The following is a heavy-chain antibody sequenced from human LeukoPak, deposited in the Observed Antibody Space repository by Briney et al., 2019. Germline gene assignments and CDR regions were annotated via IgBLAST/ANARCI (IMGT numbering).Heavy chain of an antibody. J-gene: IGHJ4*02. D-gene: IGHD6-13*01. V-gene: IGHV3-23*01. CDR2: ISGSGGST. Sequence: PGGSLRLSCAASGFTFSSYAMSWVRQAPGKGLEWVSAISGSGGSTYYADSVKGRFTISRDNSKNTLYLQMNSLRAEDTAVYYCAIGSSSWYGSPIDYWGQGTLVTVSS. CDR3: AIGSSSWYGSPIDY. CDR1: GFTFSSYA.